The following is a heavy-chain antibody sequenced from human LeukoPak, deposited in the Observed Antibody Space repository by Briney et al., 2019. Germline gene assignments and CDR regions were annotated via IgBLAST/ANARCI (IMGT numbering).Heavy chain of an antibody. D-gene: IGHD2-2*01. J-gene: IGHJ4*02. CDR1: GGTFSDYA. CDR3: AREIPAAAFPNYVDY. CDR2: IIPILGIA. V-gene: IGHV1-69*04. Sequence: SVKVSCKASGGTFSDYAISWVRQAPGQGLEWMGRIIPILGIANYAQKFQGRVTITADKSTSTAYMELSSQRSEDTAVYYCAREIPAAAFPNYVDYWGQGTLVTVSS.